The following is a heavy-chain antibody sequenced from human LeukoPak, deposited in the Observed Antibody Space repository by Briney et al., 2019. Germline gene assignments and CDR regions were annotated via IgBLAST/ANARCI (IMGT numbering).Heavy chain of an antibody. Sequence: SETLSLTCTVSGGSISSGNYYWNWIRQPAGKGLEWIGRIYTNGSTSYNPSLKSRVTISVDTSKNQFSLKLSSVTAADTAVYYCARVPGGCSSTSCRNWFDPWGQGTLVTVSS. J-gene: IGHJ5*02. CDR1: GGSISSGNYY. CDR2: IYTNGST. CDR3: ARVPGGCSSTSCRNWFDP. D-gene: IGHD2-2*01. V-gene: IGHV4-61*02.